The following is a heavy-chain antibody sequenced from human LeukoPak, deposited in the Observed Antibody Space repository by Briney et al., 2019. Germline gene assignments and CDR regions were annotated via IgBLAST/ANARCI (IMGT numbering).Heavy chain of an antibody. J-gene: IGHJ5*02. Sequence: PSETLSLTCTVSGGSISSSSYYWGWIRHPPGKGLEWIGSIYYSGSTYYNPSLKSRVTISIDTPSNQFSLKLTSVIAADTAVYFCARVSTNGLSNWFDPWGQGTLVTVSS. CDR3: ARVSTNGLSNWFDP. CDR1: GGSISSSSYY. D-gene: IGHD2-8*01. CDR2: IYYSGST. V-gene: IGHV4-39*07.